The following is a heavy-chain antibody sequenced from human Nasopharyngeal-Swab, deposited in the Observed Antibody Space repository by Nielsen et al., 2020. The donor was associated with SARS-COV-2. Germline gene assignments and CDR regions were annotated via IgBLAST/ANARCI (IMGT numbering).Heavy chain of an antibody. CDR2: IKQDGSEK. D-gene: IGHD5-18*01. Sequence: GESVKISWAASGFTFSSYWMSWVRQAPGKGLEWVANIKQDGSEKYYVDSVKGRFTISRDNAKNSLYLQMNSLRAEDTAVYYCARDSRGYSYGYIYFDYWGQGTLVTVSS. CDR3: ARDSRGYSYGYIYFDY. J-gene: IGHJ4*02. V-gene: IGHV3-7*03. CDR1: GFTFSSYW.